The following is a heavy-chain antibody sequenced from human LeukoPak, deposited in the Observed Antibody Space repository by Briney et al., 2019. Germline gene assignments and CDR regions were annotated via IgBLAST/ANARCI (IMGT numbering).Heavy chain of an antibody. CDR1: GGSFSGYY. CDR2: INHSGSI. CDR3: ATGITRNRLIDY. Sequence: PSETLSLTCAVYGGSFSGYYWSWIRQPPGKGLEWIGEINHSGSINYNPSLKSRVTISVDTSKNQFSLKLSSVTAADTAVYYCATGITRNRLIDYWGQGTLVTVSS. D-gene: IGHD1-20*01. V-gene: IGHV4-34*01. J-gene: IGHJ4*02.